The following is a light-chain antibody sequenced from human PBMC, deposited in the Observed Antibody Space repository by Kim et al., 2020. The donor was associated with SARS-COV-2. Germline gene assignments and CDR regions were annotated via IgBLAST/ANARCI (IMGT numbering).Light chain of an antibody. Sequence: SPGERATLSCRASQIVSRNSLAWYQQRPGQTPRLLIYGASSRATGIPDRFSGSGSGTDFSLTISRLEPEDFAVYCCHQYGTSPRTFGQGTKVDIK. V-gene: IGKV3-20*01. J-gene: IGKJ1*01. CDR1: QIVSRNS. CDR2: GAS. CDR3: HQYGTSPRT.